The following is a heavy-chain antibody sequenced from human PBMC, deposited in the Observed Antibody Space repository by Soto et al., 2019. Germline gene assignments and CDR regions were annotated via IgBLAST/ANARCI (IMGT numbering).Heavy chain of an antibody. CDR2: ISSSSSTI. CDR3: ARDGIREGVAPSSIAARLGY. J-gene: IGHJ4*02. D-gene: IGHD6-6*01. Sequence: LXLSCAASGFTFSSYSGNWVRQAPGKWLEWVSYISSSSSTIYYADSVKGRFTISRDNAKNSLYLQMNSLRDEDTAVYYCARDGIREGVAPSSIAARLGYWGQGTLVTVSS. V-gene: IGHV3-48*02. CDR1: GFTFSSYS.